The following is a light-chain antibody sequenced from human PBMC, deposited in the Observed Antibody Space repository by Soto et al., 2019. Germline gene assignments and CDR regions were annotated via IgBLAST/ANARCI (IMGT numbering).Light chain of an antibody. CDR1: QNIDKW. V-gene: IGKV1-12*01. J-gene: IGKJ5*01. Sequence: DIQMTQSPSSVSASVGDRVTITCRASQNIDKWIAWYQQKPGKAPKLLIYAASSLRGGVPSRFSGSGSGTDFTLLISSLQPEDFATYSCQHARSFPITFGQGTRLE. CDR2: AAS. CDR3: QHARSFPIT.